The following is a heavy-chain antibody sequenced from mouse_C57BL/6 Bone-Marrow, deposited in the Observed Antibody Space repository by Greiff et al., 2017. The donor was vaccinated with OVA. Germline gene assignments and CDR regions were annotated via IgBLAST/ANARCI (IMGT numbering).Heavy chain of an antibody. CDR3: ARVGVTTVGGFDY. D-gene: IGHD1-1*01. CDR2: ISYDGSN. CDR1: GYSITSGYY. Sequence: EVKLMESGPGLVKPSQSLSLTCSVTGYSITSGYYWNWLRQFPGNKLEWMGYISYDGSNNYNPSLKNRISITRDTSKNQFFLKLNSVTTEDTATYYGARVGVTTVGGFDYWGQGTTLTVSS. J-gene: IGHJ2*01. V-gene: IGHV3-6*01.